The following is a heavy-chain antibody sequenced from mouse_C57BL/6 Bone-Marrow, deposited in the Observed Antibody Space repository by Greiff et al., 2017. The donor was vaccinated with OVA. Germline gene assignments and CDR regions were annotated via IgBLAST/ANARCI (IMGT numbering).Heavy chain of an antibody. V-gene: IGHV5-4*03. CDR3: ARHEDYGIAMDY. CDR1: GFTFSSYA. CDR2: ISDGGSYT. J-gene: IGHJ4*01. D-gene: IGHD1-1*01. Sequence: EVKLVESGGGLVKPGGSLKLSCAASGFTFSSYAMSWVRQTPEKRLEWVATISDGGSYTYYPDNVKGRFTISRDNAKNNLYLQMSSLRSEDTALYYCARHEDYGIAMDYWGQGTSVTVSS.